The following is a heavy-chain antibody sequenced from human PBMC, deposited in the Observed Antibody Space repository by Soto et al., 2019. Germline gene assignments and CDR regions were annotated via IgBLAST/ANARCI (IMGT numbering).Heavy chain of an antibody. CDR1: GFTFSSYA. CDR3: AKVGNGGAARGRGGYFQH. Sequence: LRLSCAASGFTFSSYAMSWVRQAPGKGLEWVSAISGSGGSTYYADSVKGRFTISRDSSKNTLYLQMNSLRAEDTAVYYCAKVGNGGAARGRGGYFQHWGQGTLVTVSS. CDR2: ISGSGGST. V-gene: IGHV3-23*01. D-gene: IGHD7-27*01. J-gene: IGHJ1*01.